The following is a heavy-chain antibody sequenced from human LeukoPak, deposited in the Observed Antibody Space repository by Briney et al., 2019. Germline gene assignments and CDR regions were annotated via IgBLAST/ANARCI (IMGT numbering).Heavy chain of an antibody. V-gene: IGHV3-30*03. CDR2: ISHDGRNK. D-gene: IGHD2-2*01. CDR3: ATQSFYCTSTSCSRLRDY. Sequence: PGRSLRLSCAASGLTFRSYGMHWVRQAPGKGLEWVAVISHDGRNKDYGDYVKGRFTISRDNSNNTLYLQMSSLRPEDSAMYFCATQSFYCTSTSCSRLRDYWGQGTLVAVSS. CDR1: GLTFRSYG. J-gene: IGHJ4*02.